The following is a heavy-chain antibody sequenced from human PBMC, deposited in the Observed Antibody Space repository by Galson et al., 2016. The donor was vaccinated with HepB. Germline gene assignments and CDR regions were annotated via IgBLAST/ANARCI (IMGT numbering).Heavy chain of an antibody. V-gene: IGHV2-5*04. CDR2: IYWDDDS. Sequence: PALVKPTQTLTLTCTFSGFSLTTSGVSVGWIRQPPGKALEWLALIYWDDDSRYSPSLNTRLTITKDTSKNQVVLTMTNMDPVDTGTYYCVYNSPRQQLAPNNYQYYYMDVWGKGTTVTVSS. D-gene: IGHD6-13*01. CDR1: GFSLTTSGVS. J-gene: IGHJ6*03. CDR3: VYNSPRQQLAPNNYQYYYMDV.